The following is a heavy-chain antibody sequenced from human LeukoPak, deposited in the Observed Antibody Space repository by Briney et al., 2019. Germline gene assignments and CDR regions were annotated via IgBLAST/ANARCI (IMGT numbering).Heavy chain of an antibody. CDR3: ELYYYDSSGYYYPVGY. J-gene: IGHJ4*02. CDR2: ISSSGSTI. CDR1: GFTFSNAW. V-gene: IGHV3-11*04. D-gene: IGHD3-22*01. Sequence: GGSLRLSCAASGFTFSNAWMSWVRQAPGKGLEWVSYISSSGSTIYYADSVKGRFTISRDNAKNSLYLQMNSLRAEDTAVYYCELYYYDSSGYYYPVGYWGQGTLVTVSS.